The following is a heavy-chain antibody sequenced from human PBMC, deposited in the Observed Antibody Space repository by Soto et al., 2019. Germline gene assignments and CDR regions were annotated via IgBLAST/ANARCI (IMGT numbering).Heavy chain of an antibody. J-gene: IGHJ5*02. CDR3: AGRSSLASVQVYFGEISNYNWFDP. CDR1: NGSISSAIYY. D-gene: IGHD3-10*01. V-gene: IGHV4-39*01. Sequence: QLQLQESGPGLVKPSETLSLTCAVSNGSISSAIYYWGWIRQPPGKGLGWIGSSYHSGSRYYNPSLPGRVTISVDTSKNQFSLKLSSVTAADTAVYFCAGRSSLASVQVYFGEISNYNWFDPWGQGTLVTVSS. CDR2: SYHSGSR.